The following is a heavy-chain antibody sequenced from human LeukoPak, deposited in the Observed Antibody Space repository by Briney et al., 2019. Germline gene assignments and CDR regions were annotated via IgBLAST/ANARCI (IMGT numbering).Heavy chain of an antibody. CDR2: INPSGGST. CDR3: ARDSTVTTFRGCVDP. J-gene: IGHJ5*02. V-gene: IGHV1-46*01. D-gene: IGHD4-17*01. CDR1: GYTFTNYY. Sequence: GASVKVFCKASGYTFTNYYVHWVRQAPGQGLEWMGVINPSGGSTNYAQRFQGRVTMTRDTSTSTVYMELSSLRSEDTAVYYCARDSTVTTFRGCVDPWGRGTLVTVSS.